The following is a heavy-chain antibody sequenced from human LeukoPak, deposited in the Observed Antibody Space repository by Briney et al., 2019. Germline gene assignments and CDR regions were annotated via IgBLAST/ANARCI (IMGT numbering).Heavy chain of an antibody. CDR3: ARHGYLRNVDAFDI. CDR1: GCSFSSGGYY. CDR2: IYYSGST. Sequence: SETLSLSCTVSGCSFSSGGYYWSWLRQHPGLGLEWIVYIYYSGSTYYNPSLKRRVTTSVDTSKNQFFLKLSSVAAAAPAVYYCARHGYLRNVDAFDIWGQGTMVTDCS. V-gene: IGHV4-31*03. D-gene: IGHD5-24*01. J-gene: IGHJ3*02.